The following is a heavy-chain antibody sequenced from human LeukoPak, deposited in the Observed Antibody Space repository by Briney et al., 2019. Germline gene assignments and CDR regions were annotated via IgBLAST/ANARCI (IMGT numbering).Heavy chain of an antibody. J-gene: IGHJ4*02. D-gene: IGHD3-22*01. Sequence: PGGSLRLSCAASGFTFSSYAMSWVRQAPGKGLEWVSAISGSGGSTYYADSVKGRFTISRDNSKNTLYLQMNSLRAEDTAVYYCAKDQRITMIVARGFDYWGQGTLVTVSS. CDR2: ISGSGGST. V-gene: IGHV3-23*01. CDR1: GFTFSSYA. CDR3: AKDQRITMIVARGFDY.